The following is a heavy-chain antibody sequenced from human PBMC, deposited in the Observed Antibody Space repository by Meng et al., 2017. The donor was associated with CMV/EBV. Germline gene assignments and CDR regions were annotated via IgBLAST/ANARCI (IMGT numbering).Heavy chain of an antibody. CDR1: GYTFSSYG. J-gene: IGHJ4*02. CDR2: ISGYKHKT. Sequence: ASVKVSCKTSGYTFSSYGINWVRQAPGQGLEWMGSISGYKHKTNHAQNFQGRLSMTIDTSTSIAYMELTSLRSDDTAIYYCARDRSGYSSSAARYWGQGTLVTVSS. V-gene: IGHV1-18*01. D-gene: IGHD6-13*01. CDR3: ARDRSGYSSSAARY.